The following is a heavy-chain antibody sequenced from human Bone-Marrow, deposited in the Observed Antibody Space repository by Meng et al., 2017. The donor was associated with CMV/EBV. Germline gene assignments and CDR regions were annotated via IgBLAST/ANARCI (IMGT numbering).Heavy chain of an antibody. CDR2: ISSSSRYI. D-gene: IGHD2-2*01. V-gene: IGHV3-21*01. J-gene: IGHJ6*02. Sequence: GESLKISCAASGFTFSSYSMNWVRQAPGKGLEWVSSISSSSRYIYYADSVKGRFTISRDNAKNSLYLQMNRLRAEDTAVYYCARDVVNGVVPAATPTGGPRYYYGMDVWGQGTTVTVSS. CDR1: GFTFSSYS. CDR3: ARDVVNGVVPAATPTGGPRYYYGMDV.